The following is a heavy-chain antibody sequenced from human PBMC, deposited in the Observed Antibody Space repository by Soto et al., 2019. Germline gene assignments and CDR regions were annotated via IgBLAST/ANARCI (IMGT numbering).Heavy chain of an antibody. D-gene: IGHD6-13*01. CDR1: GFTYSSYA. CDR3: AKIPHSSSWYLDAFDI. CDR2: ISGSGGST. Sequence: EVQLLESGVGLVQPGGSLRLSCAAAGFTYSSYAISWVREAPGKGLEWVSAISGSGGSTYYADSVKGRFTISRDNSKNTLYLQMNSLRAEDTAVYYCAKIPHSSSWYLDAFDIWGQGTIVTVSS. V-gene: IGHV3-23*01. J-gene: IGHJ3*02.